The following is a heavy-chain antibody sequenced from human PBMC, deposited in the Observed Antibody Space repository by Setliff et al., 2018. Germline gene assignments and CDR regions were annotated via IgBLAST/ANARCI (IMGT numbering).Heavy chain of an antibody. J-gene: IGHJ3*02. CDR1: GYTFTSYD. CDR3: ARAPEKSYYDGSGYYLTGGAFDI. D-gene: IGHD3-22*01. V-gene: IGHV1-8*01. Sequence: ASVKVSCKASGYTFTSYDINWVRQATGQGLEWMGWMNPNSGNTGYAQKFQGRVTMTRDTSTRTVYMELSSLTSEDTAVYYCARAPEKSYYDGSGYYLTGGAFDIWGQGTMVTVSS. CDR2: MNPNSGNT.